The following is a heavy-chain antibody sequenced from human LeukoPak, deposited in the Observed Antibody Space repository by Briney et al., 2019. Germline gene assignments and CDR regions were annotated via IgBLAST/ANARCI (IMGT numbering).Heavy chain of an antibody. CDR1: GYSISSGYY. CDR2: IYHSGST. J-gene: IGHJ4*02. CDR3: ARLQGSGTYSHIDY. V-gene: IGHV4-38-2*02. D-gene: IGHD3-10*01. Sequence: SEAPSLTCTVSGYSISSGYYWGWIRQPPGKGLEWIGSIYHSGSTYYNPSLKSRVTISVDTSKNQFSLKLSSVTAADTAVYYCARLQGSGTYSHIDYWGQGTLVTVSS.